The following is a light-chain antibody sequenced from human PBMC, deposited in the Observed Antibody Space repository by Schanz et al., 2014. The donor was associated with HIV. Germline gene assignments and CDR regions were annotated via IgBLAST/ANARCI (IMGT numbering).Light chain of an antibody. Sequence: QSVLTQPASVSGSPGQSITISCTGTSSDVGTYNLVSWYQQLPGKAPKLMIYEVSKRPSGVPDRFSGSKSGNTASLTVSGLQAEDEADYYCSSYAGSNKNVFGTGTKLTVL. V-gene: IGLV2-14*02. CDR1: SSDVGTYNL. J-gene: IGLJ1*01. CDR2: EVS. CDR3: SSYAGSNKNV.